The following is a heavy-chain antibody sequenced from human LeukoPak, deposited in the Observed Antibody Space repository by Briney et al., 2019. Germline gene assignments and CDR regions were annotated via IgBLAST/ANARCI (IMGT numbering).Heavy chain of an antibody. J-gene: IGHJ1*01. CDR2: ISYDGSNQ. CDR3: AKGVGEVVPAARRGYFQH. CDR1: GFTFSSYS. V-gene: IGHV3-30-3*01. Sequence: GGSLRLSCAASGFTFSSYSMHWVRQAPGKGLEWVAVISYDGSNQNYADSVKGRFTISRDNSKNTLYLQMNSLRADDTAVYYCAKGVGEVVPAARRGYFQHWGQGTLVTVSS. D-gene: IGHD2-2*01.